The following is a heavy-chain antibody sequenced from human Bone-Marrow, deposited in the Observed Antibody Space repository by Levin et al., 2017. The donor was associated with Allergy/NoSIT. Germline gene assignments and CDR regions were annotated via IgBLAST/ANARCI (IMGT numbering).Heavy chain of an antibody. CDR3: ARGWFGELLSH. J-gene: IGHJ4*02. Sequence: QSGGSLRLSCAASGFTFSSNYMSWVRQAPGKGPEWVSVIYSGGSTYYADSVKGRFTISRDNSKNTLYLQMNSLRAEDTAVYYCARGWFGELLSHWGQGTLVTVSS. CDR1: GFTFSSNY. CDR2: IYSGGST. V-gene: IGHV3-53*01. D-gene: IGHD3-10*01.